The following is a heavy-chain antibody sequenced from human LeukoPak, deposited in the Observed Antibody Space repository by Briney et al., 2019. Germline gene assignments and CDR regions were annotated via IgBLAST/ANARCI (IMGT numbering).Heavy chain of an antibody. D-gene: IGHD3-3*01. V-gene: IGHV3-30*02. Sequence: PGGSLRLSCAASGFTFSSYGMHWVRQAPGKGLEWVAFIRYDGSNKYYADSVKGRFTISRDNSKNTLYPQMNSLRAEDTAVYYCARVGTYYDFWSGYHYYYYMDVWGKGTTVTVSS. CDR1: GFTFSSYG. CDR2: IRYDGSNK. CDR3: ARVGTYYDFWSGYHYYYYMDV. J-gene: IGHJ6*03.